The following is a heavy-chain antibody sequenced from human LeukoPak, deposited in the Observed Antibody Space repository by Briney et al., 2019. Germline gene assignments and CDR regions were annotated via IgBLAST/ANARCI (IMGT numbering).Heavy chain of an antibody. V-gene: IGHV4-61*01. CDR2: IYYIGST. J-gene: IGHJ5*02. CDR3: ARTGYCTGGRCYGGWFDP. D-gene: IGHD2-15*01. Sequence: PSDTLSLICTLSGRSVSQDSHYWSWIRQPPGKGLEWFGYIYYIGSTKYHPSLKSPVTMSLDTCKNQFYLKLSSVNAADTAVYYWARTGYCTGGRCYGGWFDPWGQGTLVTVSS. CDR1: GRSVSQDSHY.